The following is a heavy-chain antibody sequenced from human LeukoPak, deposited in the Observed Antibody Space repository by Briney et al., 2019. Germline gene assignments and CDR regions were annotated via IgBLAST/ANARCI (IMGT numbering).Heavy chain of an antibody. V-gene: IGHV4-30-2*01. Sequence: SQTLSLTCAVSGGSISSGGYSWSWIRQPPGKGLEWIGYIYHSGSTYYNPSLKSRVTISVDRSKNQFSLKLSSVTAADTAVYYCARRKYYDFWPRFDPWGQGTLVTVSS. J-gene: IGHJ5*02. CDR3: ARRKYYDFWPRFDP. CDR2: IYHSGST. D-gene: IGHD3-3*01. CDR1: GGSISSGGYS.